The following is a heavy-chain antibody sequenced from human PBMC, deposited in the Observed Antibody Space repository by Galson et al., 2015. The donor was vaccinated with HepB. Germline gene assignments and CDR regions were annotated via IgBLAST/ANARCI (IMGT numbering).Heavy chain of an antibody. J-gene: IGHJ6*02. CDR2: ISPSGGST. V-gene: IGHV1-46*03. CDR1: GYTFTNYY. Sequence: SVKVSCKASGYTFTNYYMHWVRQAPGHGLEWMGIISPSGGSTTSAQKFHGRVTMTRDTSTSTVYMELSNLRSEDTAVYYCATMIEVNYYYGMDVWGQGTTVTVSS. CDR3: ATMIEVNYYYGMDV. D-gene: IGHD3-22*01.